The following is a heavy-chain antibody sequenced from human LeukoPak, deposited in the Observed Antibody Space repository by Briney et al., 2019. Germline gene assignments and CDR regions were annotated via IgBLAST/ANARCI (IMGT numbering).Heavy chain of an antibody. V-gene: IGHV1-46*01. D-gene: IGHD1/OR15-1a*01. J-gene: IGHJ4*02. Sequence: ASVKVSCKASGYIFTSYYIHWVRQAPGQGLELTGIINPSGGSTSHAQKFQGRVTMTMDTSTNTMYMELSSLRSEDTAVYYCARDGEGTTNFDYWGQGTLVTVSS. CDR2: INPSGGST. CDR3: ARDGEGTTNFDY. CDR1: GYIFTSYY.